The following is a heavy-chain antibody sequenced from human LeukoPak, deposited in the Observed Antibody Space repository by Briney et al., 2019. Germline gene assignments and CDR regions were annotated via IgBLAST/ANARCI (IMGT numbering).Heavy chain of an antibody. CDR3: VRGRLAAAVYWFDP. J-gene: IGHJ5*02. D-gene: IGHD6-13*01. V-gene: IGHV1-69*05. Sequence: SVKVSCKASGGTFSSYAISWVRQAPGQGLEWMGRIIPIFGTANYAQKFQGRVTITTDESTSTAYMELSSLRSEDTAVYYCVRGRLAAAVYWFDPWGQGTLVTVSS. CDR2: IIPIFGTA. CDR1: GGTFSSYA.